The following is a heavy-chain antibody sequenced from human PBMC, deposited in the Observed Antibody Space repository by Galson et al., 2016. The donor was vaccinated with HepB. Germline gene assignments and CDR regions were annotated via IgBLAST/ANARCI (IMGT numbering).Heavy chain of an antibody. D-gene: IGHD3-10*01. CDR1: GFTFSNYA. V-gene: IGHV3-23*01. CDR3: AKRSDMGRGAKAGPKYYFDS. J-gene: IGHJ4*02. CDR2: VSAGGGT. Sequence: SLRLSCAASGFTFSNYALRWVRQAPGKGLEWVSTVSAGGGTYYADSMKGRFTISRDISKNTLYLQVNSLRAEDTAIYYCAKRSDMGRGAKAGPKYYFDSWGQGTLVTVSS.